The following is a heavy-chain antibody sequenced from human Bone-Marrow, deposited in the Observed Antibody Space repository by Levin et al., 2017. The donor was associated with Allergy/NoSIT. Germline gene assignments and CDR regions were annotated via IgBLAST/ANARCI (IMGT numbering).Heavy chain of an antibody. CDR3: AREGRAGNFDH. J-gene: IGHJ4*02. V-gene: IGHV1-69*01. CDR1: GATFTTNV. CDR2: IIPIFDKS. Sequence: KISCKVSGATFTTNVISWLRQAPGQGLEWMGGIIPIFDKSNYAQNFQGRVTITAHDSTSTAYMELSSLRSEDTAVYFCAREGRAGNFDHWGQGTLLTVSS. D-gene: IGHD1-1*01.